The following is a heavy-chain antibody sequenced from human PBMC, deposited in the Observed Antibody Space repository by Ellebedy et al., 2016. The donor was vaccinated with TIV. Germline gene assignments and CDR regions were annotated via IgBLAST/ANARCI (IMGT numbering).Heavy chain of an antibody. D-gene: IGHD5-12*01. CDR2: IIPILGIA. CDR3: ARGPDSGYDYGTFDY. CDR1: GGTFSSYA. Sequence: ASVKVSCKASGGTFSSYAISWVRQAPGQGLEWMGRIIPILGIANYAQKFQGRVTITADKSTSTAYMELSSLRSEDTAVYYCARGPDSGYDYGTFDYWGQGTLVTVSS. V-gene: IGHV1-69*04. J-gene: IGHJ4*02.